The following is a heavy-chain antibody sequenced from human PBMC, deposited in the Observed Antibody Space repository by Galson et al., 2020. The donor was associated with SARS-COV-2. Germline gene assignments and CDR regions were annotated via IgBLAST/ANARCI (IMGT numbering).Heavy chain of an antibody. CDR2: IKSKTYNGPT. CDR3: TTDAPPPVEFFDY. D-gene: IGHD3-10*01. Sequence: GESLKISCAASGFTFNNAWMSWVRQVPGKGLEWVGRIKSKTYNGPTDYAAPVKGRFTISRDDSKNTLYLQMNSLKTEDTAVYYCTTDAPPPVEFFDYWGQGALVTVSS. V-gene: IGHV3-15*01. J-gene: IGHJ4*02. CDR1: GFTFNNAW.